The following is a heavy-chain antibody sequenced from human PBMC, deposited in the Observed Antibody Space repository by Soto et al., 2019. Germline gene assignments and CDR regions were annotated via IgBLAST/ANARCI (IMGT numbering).Heavy chain of an antibody. V-gene: IGHV3-30-3*01. Sequence: LRLSCAASGFTFSSYAMHWVRQAPGKGLEWVAVISYDGSNKYYADSVKGRFTISRDNSKNTLYLQMNSLRAEDTAVYYCAREGPHYYDSRNDAFDIWGQGTMVTVSS. J-gene: IGHJ3*02. CDR1: GFTFSSYA. CDR2: ISYDGSNK. D-gene: IGHD3-22*01. CDR3: AREGPHYYDSRNDAFDI.